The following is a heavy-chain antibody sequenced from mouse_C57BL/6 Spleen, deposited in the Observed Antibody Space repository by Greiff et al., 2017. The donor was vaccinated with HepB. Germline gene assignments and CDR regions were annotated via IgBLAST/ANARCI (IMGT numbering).Heavy chain of an antibody. V-gene: IGHV1-61*01. CDR3: ARWRDYDYDDAWFAY. Sequence: VQLQQSGAELVRPGSSVKLSCKASGYTFTSYWMDWVKQRPGQGLEWIGNIYPSDSETHYNQKFKDKATLTVDKSSSTAYMQLSSLTSEDSAVYYCARWRDYDYDDAWFAYWGQGTLVTVAA. CDR1: GYTFTSYW. J-gene: IGHJ3*01. D-gene: IGHD2-4*01. CDR2: IYPSDSET.